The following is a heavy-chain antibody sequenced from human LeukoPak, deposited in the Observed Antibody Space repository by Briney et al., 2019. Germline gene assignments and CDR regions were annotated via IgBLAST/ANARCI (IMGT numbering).Heavy chain of an antibody. CDR1: GFTFSSFA. CDR3: ARDGSSSGGCSSTSCLRLYYYYYYMDV. V-gene: IGHV3-30-3*01. CDR2: ISYDGSNK. D-gene: IGHD2-2*01. J-gene: IGHJ6*03. Sequence: GGSLRLSCAASGFTFSSFAMSWVRQAPGKGLEWVAVISYDGSNKYYADSVKGRFTISRDNSKNTLYLQMNSLRAEDTAVYYCARDGSSSGGCSSTSCLRLYYYYYYMDVWGKGTTVTVSS.